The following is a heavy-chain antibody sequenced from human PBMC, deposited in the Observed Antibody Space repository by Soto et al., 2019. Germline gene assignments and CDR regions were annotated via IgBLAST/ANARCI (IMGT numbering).Heavy chain of an antibody. Sequence: QVQLVESGGGVVQPGRSLRLSCAASGFTFSSYGMHWVRQAPGKGLAWVAVLWHDGSNKYYADSVKGRFTISRDNSKNTVTLQMNSLRDEDRAVYYCARACYEFWSGPHAGYYFDYWGQGTLVTVSS. J-gene: IGHJ4*02. CDR2: LWHDGSNK. CDR1: GFTFSSYG. V-gene: IGHV3-33*01. CDR3: ARACYEFWSGPHAGYYFDY. D-gene: IGHD3-3*01.